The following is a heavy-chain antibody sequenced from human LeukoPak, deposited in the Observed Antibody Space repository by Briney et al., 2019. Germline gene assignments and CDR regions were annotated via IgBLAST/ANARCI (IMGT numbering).Heavy chain of an antibody. CDR2: IKSKTDGGTR. CDR3: TTGVTMVRGVIPDY. Sequence: GGSLSLSCAASGFTFSNDWMSWVRQAPGKGLEWVGRIKSKTDGGTRDYAAPVKSRVTISRDESKNTLYLQMNSLKTEDTAVYYCTTGVTMVRGVIPDYWGQGTLVTVSS. V-gene: IGHV3-15*01. D-gene: IGHD3-10*01. CDR1: GFTFSNDW. J-gene: IGHJ4*02.